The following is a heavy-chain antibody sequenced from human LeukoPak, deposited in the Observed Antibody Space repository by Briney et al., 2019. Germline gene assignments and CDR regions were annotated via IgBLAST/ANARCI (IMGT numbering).Heavy chain of an antibody. Sequence: PSETLSLTCTVSGGSISSYYWSWIRQPAGKGLEWIGRIYTSGSTNYNPSLKSRVTMSVDTSKNQFSLKLSYVTAADTAVYYCARDMHYYDSSGYYPPLGYWGQGTLVTVSS. CDR3: ARDMHYYDSSGYYPPLGY. CDR2: IYTSGST. D-gene: IGHD3-22*01. V-gene: IGHV4-4*07. CDR1: GGSISSYY. J-gene: IGHJ4*02.